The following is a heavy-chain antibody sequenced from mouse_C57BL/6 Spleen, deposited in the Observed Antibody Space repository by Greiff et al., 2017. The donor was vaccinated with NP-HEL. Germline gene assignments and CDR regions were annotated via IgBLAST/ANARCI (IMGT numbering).Heavy chain of an antibody. CDR3: AREGDYYGSSYDY. Sequence: DVKLQESGPGLVKPSQSLSLTCSVTGYSITSGYYWNWIRQFPGNKLEWMGYISYDGSNNYNPSLKNRISITRDTSKNQFFLKLNSVTTEDTATYYCAREGDYYGSSYDYWGQGTTLTVSS. V-gene: IGHV3-6*01. CDR1: GYSITSGYY. D-gene: IGHD1-1*01. CDR2: ISYDGSN. J-gene: IGHJ2*01.